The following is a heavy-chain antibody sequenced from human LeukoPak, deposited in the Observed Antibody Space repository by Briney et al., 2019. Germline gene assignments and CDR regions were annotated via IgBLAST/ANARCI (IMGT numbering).Heavy chain of an antibody. Sequence: PGRSLRLSCAASGFTFSSYGMHWVRQAPGKGLEWVAVIWYDGSNKYYADSVKGRFTISRDNSKNTLYLQMNSLRAEDTPVYYSARALGPDYWGQGTLVTVSS. CDR1: GFTFSSYG. D-gene: IGHD7-27*01. CDR3: ARALGPDY. J-gene: IGHJ4*02. CDR2: IWYDGSNK. V-gene: IGHV3-33*01.